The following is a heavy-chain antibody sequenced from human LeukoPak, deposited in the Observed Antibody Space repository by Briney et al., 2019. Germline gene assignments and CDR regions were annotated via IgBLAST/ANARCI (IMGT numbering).Heavy chain of an antibody. V-gene: IGHV4-59*08. CDR1: GGSISSYY. CDR3: ARHPRYSGSSMYYFDY. D-gene: IGHD1-26*01. CDR2: IYYSGST. Sequence: SETLSLTCTVAGGSISSYYWSWIRQPPGKGLEWIGYIYYSGSTNYNPSLKSRVTISVDTSKNQFSLKLSSVTAADTAVYYCARHPRYSGSSMYYFDYWGQGTLVTVSS. J-gene: IGHJ4*02.